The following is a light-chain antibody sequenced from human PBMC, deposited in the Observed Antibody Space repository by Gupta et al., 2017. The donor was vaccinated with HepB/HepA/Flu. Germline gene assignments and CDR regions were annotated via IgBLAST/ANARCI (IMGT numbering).Light chain of an antibody. CDR3: QQYGSSYI. CDR2: GGS. Sequence: IVVTQSPGTLSLSPGERATLPCRASQSVGSFSLAWYQQKPGQAPRLLIYGGSNRATGIPDRFSGSGSGTDFTLTITRLEPEDFAVYYCQQYGSSYIFGQGTKVEIK. V-gene: IGKV3-20*01. CDR1: QSVGSFS. J-gene: IGKJ2*01.